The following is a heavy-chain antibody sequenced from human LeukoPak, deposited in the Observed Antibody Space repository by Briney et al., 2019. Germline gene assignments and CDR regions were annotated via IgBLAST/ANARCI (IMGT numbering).Heavy chain of an antibody. J-gene: IGHJ6*03. Sequence: SETLSLTCTVSGGSISSYYWSWIRQPPGKGLEWIGYIYYSGSTNYNPSLKSRVTISVDTSKNQFSLKLSSVTAADTAVYYCARDAGVTSDRDYYSMDVWGKGTTVTVSS. CDR2: IYYSGST. V-gene: IGHV4-59*01. CDR3: ARDAGVTSDRDYYSMDV. D-gene: IGHD2-2*01. CDR1: GGSISSYY.